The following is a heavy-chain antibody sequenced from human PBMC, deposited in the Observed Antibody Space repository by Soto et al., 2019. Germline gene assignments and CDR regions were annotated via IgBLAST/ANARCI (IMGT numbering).Heavy chain of an antibody. J-gene: IGHJ2*01. D-gene: IGHD3-3*01. V-gene: IGHV3-23*01. CDR3: AKDTQYTSFGVVIISGNWYVDL. CDR1: GFTFSSYA. CDR2: ISGSGGST. Sequence: EVQLLESGGGLVQPGGSLRLSCAASGFTFSSYAMSWVRQAPGKGLEWVSAISGSGGSTYYADSVKGRFTISRDNSKKTLYLKMNSLRAEDTAVYYCAKDTQYTSFGVVIISGNWYVDLWGRGTLVTVSS.